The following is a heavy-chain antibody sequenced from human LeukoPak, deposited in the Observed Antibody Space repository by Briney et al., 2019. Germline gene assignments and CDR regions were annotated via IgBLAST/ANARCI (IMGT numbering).Heavy chain of an antibody. Sequence: PSETLSLTCAVSGSSISSVNWWRWGRQSPGKGLEWIGDIYHTGKIKYNASLESRLTISVDKANNQFSLRLTSVTATDTAIYYCARGAGTWDGYFDYWGRGMLVTVSS. CDR1: GSSISSVNW. J-gene: IGHJ4*02. CDR2: IYHTGKI. V-gene: IGHV4-4*02. CDR3: ARGAGTWDGYFDY. D-gene: IGHD1-26*01.